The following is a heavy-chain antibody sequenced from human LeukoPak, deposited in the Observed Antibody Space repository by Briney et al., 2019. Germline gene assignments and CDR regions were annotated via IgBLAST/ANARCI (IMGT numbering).Heavy chain of an antibody. CDR2: IASDGSST. Sequence: PGGSLGLSCAASGFTFSSYWMNWVRQAPGKGLVWVSRIASDGSSTTYADSVKGRLSISRDNAKNTLYLQMNSLRVKDTAVYYCARGRPHGNDYWGQGTLVTVSS. J-gene: IGHJ4*02. V-gene: IGHV3-74*01. CDR3: ARGRPHGNDY. D-gene: IGHD4-23*01. CDR1: GFTFSSYW.